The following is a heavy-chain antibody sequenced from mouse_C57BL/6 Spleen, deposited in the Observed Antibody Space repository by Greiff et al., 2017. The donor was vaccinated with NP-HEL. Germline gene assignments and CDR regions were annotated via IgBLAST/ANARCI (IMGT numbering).Heavy chain of an antibody. CDR2: ISSGSSTI. V-gene: IGHV5-17*01. CDR1: GFTFSDYG. J-gene: IGHJ3*01. CDR3: AISYYGYAETSFAY. Sequence: EVKLVESGGGLVKPGGSLKLSCAASGFTFSDYGMHWVRQAPGQGLEWVAYISSGSSTINYADTVKGRFTISRDNASNTPSLQMTSLRSEDTGMYYCAISYYGYAETSFAYGGEGPLVTVSA. D-gene: IGHD2-9*01.